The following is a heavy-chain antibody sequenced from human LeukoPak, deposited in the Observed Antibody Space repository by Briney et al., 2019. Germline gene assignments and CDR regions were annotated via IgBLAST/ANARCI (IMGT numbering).Heavy chain of an antibody. CDR3: ARGLFLSGYLDAFDI. CDR2: INQGGET. CDR1: GFTFGTFW. J-gene: IGHJ3*02. Sequence: GGSLRLSCEASGFTFGTFWMSWVRQAPGKGLEWVANINQGGETDYVDSVKGRCTISRDGSKNTLYLQMNSLRVEDTAVYYCARGLFLSGYLDAFDIWGQGTVVTVSS. D-gene: IGHD3-22*01. V-gene: IGHV3-7*03.